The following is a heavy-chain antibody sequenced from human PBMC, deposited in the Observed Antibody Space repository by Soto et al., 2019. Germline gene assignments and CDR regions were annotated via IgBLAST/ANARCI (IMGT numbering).Heavy chain of an antibody. D-gene: IGHD1-26*01. CDR1: GGSVSSGSYY. Sequence: PSETLSLTCTVSGGSVSSGSYYWSWIRQPPGKGLEWIGYIYYSGSTNYNPSLKSRVTISVDTSKNQFSLKLSSVTAADTAVYYCHKYSGPLIMPAALGPGTLVTVSS. J-gene: IGHJ5*02. V-gene: IGHV4-61*01. CDR2: IYYSGST. CDR3: HKYSGPLIMPAA.